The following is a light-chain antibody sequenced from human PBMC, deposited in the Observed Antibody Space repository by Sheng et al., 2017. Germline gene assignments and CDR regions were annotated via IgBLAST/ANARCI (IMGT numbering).Light chain of an antibody. CDR2: GAS. V-gene: IGKV3-15*01. Sequence: EIVMTQSPATLSVSQGEGATLSCRASQSISSNLAWYQQKPGQAPXLLIFGASTRGTGIPARFXGSGSGTELTLTISSLQSEDFAVYYCQQYNDWPMYTFGQGTKLEIK. J-gene: IGKJ2*01. CDR3: QQYNDWPMYT. CDR1: QSISSN.